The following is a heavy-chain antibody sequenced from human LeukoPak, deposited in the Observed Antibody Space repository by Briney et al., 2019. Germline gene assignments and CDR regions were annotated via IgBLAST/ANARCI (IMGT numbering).Heavy chain of an antibody. Sequence: ASVKVSCKASGYTFGITWVRQASGQGLEWMGWIGAYSGNTHYVQKFQGRVTMTTDTSTSTAYMELRSLRSDDTAVYCSGYPSDYWGQGTLVIVSS. CDR2: IGAYSGNT. D-gene: IGHD3-22*01. CDR3: GYPSDY. V-gene: IGHV1-18*01. J-gene: IGHJ4*02. CDR1: GYTFG.